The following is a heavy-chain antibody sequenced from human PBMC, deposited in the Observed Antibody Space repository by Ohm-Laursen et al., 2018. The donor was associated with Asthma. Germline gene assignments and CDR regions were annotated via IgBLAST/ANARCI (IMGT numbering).Heavy chain of an antibody. V-gene: IGHV1-8*01. CDR2: MNPNSGNT. D-gene: IGHD4-17*01. Sequence: SSVKVSCKASGYTFTSYDINWVRQATGQGLEWMGWMNPNSGNTGYAQKFQGRVTMTRNTSISTAYMELSSLRSEDTAVYYCVRYGDYGREYYFDYWGQGTLVTVSS. CDR1: GYTFTSYD. CDR3: VRYGDYGREYYFDY. J-gene: IGHJ4*02.